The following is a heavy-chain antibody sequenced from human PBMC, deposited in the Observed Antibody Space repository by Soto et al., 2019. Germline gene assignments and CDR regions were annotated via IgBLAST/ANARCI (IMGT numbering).Heavy chain of an antibody. V-gene: IGHV3-7*01. CDR1: GFTFSSCW. Sequence: AGGSLRLSCAASGFTFSSCWMNWVRQAPGKGLEWVANINQDGNEDNLLDSVKGRFTISRDNAKNSLFLQMNSLRVDDTAVYYCARTGDGHHDFLDYWGQGALVTVSS. CDR3: ARTGDGHHDFLDY. CDR2: INQDGNED. D-gene: IGHD1-1*01. J-gene: IGHJ4*02.